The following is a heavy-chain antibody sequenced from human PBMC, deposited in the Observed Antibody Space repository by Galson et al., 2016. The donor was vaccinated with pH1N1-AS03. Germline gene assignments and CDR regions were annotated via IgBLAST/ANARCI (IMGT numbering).Heavy chain of an antibody. D-gene: IGHD6-13*01. J-gene: IGHJ5*02. CDR1: GGTFNA. CDR3: ARDAAGAGTRTYRNWFDP. CDR2: VIPILGIA. Sequence: SVKVSCKASGGTFNAISWVRQAPGQGLEWMGRVIPILGIANYAQKFQGRVTITADKSTSTVYMELSSLRSEDTALYYCARDAAGAGTRTYRNWFDPWGQGTLVTVSS. V-gene: IGHV1-69*04.